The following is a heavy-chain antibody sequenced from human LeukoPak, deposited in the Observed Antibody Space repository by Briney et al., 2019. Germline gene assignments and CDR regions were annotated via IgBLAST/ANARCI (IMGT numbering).Heavy chain of an antibody. V-gene: IGHV4-39*07. CDR2: IYYSGST. CDR1: GGSISSSSYY. D-gene: IGHD6-19*01. Sequence: SETLSLTCTVSGGSISSSSYYWGWIRQPPGKGLEWIGSIYYSGSTYYNPSLKSRVTISVDTSKNQFSLKLSPVTAADTAVYYCARDQGSGWSFDYWGQGTLVTVSS. CDR3: ARDQGSGWSFDY. J-gene: IGHJ4*02.